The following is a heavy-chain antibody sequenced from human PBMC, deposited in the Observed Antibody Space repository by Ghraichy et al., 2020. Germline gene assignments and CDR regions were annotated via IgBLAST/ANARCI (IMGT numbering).Heavy chain of an antibody. CDR3: ARQHNYGPFDY. CDR2: IYYSGST. V-gene: IGHV4-39*01. CDR1: GGSISSSSYY. Sequence: SETLSLTCTVSGGSISSSSYYWGWIRQPPGKGLEWIGSIYYSGSTYYNPSLKSRVTISVDTSKNQFSLKLSSVTAADTAVYYCARQHNYGPFDYWGQGTLVTVSS. J-gene: IGHJ4*02. D-gene: IGHD5-18*01.